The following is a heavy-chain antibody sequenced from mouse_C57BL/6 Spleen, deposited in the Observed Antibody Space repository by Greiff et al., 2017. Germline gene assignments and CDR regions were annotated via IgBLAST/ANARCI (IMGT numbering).Heavy chain of an antibody. V-gene: IGHV1-64*01. Sequence: QVQLQQPGAELVKPGASVKLSCKASGYTFTSYWMHWVKQRPGQGLEWIGMIHPNSGSTNYNEKFKSKATLTVDKSSSTAYMQLSSLTSEDSAVYYCARGEKDYDEAWFAYWGQGTLVTVSA. J-gene: IGHJ3*01. CDR2: IHPNSGST. D-gene: IGHD2-4*01. CDR1: GYTFTSYW. CDR3: ARGEKDYDEAWFAY.